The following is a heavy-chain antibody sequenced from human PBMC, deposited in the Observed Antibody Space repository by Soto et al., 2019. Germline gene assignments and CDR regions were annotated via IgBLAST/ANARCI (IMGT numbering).Heavy chain of an antibody. V-gene: IGHV6-1*01. Sequence: QVQLQQSGPGLVKPSQTLSLTCAISGDSVSSNSAAWNWIRQSPSRGLEWLGRTYYRSKWYNDYAVSVKSRITLNPDTSKNQFSLQLNSVTPEDTAVYYCARDKRGGYSSGWYSASWFDPWGQGTLVTVSS. J-gene: IGHJ5*02. CDR3: ARDKRGGYSSGWYSASWFDP. D-gene: IGHD6-19*01. CDR1: GDSVSSNSAA. CDR2: TYYRSKWYN.